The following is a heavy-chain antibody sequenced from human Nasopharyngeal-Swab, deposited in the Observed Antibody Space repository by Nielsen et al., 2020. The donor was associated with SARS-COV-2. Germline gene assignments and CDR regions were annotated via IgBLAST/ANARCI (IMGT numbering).Heavy chain of an antibody. CDR2: VSEDGSST. D-gene: IGHD2-21*01. J-gene: IGHJ6*03. V-gene: IGHV3-30-3*01. CDR3: ARAGTPIVGYYYYMDV. Sequence: GGSLRLSCAAFGFTFSNDAMHWVRQAPGKGLEWVGIVSEDGSSTSYADSVKGRFTISRDNSKNTLFLQMSSVRVEDTAVYYCARAGTPIVGYYYYMDVWGRGATVIVSS. CDR1: GFTFSNDA.